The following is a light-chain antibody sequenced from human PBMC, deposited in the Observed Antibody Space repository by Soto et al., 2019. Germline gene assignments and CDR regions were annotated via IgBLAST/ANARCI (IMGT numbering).Light chain of an antibody. CDR3: SSYRSSHSTSV. V-gene: IGLV2-14*03. J-gene: IGLJ1*01. CDR2: DVS. Sequence: QSALTQPASVSGAPGQSITISCTGTTSDIGGYYFVSWYQQHPGKAPKLIIYDVSHRPSGVSTRFSGFKSGNTASLTISGLQAEDEAEYYCSSYRSSHSTSVFGTGTKVTVL. CDR1: TSDIGGYYF.